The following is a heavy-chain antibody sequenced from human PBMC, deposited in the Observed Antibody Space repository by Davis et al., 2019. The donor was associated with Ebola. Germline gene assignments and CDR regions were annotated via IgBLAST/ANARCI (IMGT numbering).Heavy chain of an antibody. CDR2: IRSKANSYAT. Sequence: GGSLRLSCAASGFTFSGSAMHWVRQASGKGLEWVGRIRSKANSYATAYAASVKGRFTISRDNAKNSLYLQMNSLRAEDTALYYCAKGIAAAGNLYYYGMDVWGQGTTVTVSS. V-gene: IGHV3-73*01. J-gene: IGHJ6*02. CDR3: AKGIAAAGNLYYYGMDV. CDR1: GFTFSGSA. D-gene: IGHD6-13*01.